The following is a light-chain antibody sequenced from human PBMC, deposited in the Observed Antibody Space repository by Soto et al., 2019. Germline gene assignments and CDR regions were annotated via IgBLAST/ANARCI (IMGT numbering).Light chain of an antibody. Sequence: HSALTQPASVSGSPGQSITISCTGTSSDVGAYKYVSWYQQHPGKAPKVMIYEVSNRPSGVPNRFSGSKSGNTASLTISGLQAEDEADYFCSSYSSSSTLFVFGTGTKVT. CDR2: EVS. CDR1: SSDVGAYKY. CDR3: SSYSSSSTLFV. J-gene: IGLJ1*01. V-gene: IGLV2-14*01.